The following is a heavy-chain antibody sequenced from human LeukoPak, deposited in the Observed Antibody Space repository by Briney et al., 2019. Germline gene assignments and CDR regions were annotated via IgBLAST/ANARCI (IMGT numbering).Heavy chain of an antibody. J-gene: IGHJ4*02. V-gene: IGHV3-23*01. CDR2: ISGSGGST. Sequence: GGSLRLSCAASGFTFSSYAMSWVRQAPGKGLEWVSAISGSGGSTYYAGSVKGRFTISRDNSKNTLYLQMNSLRAEDTAVYYCVQSAYYYDSSGRYDWGQGTLVTVSS. CDR1: GFTFSSYA. D-gene: IGHD3-22*01. CDR3: VQSAYYYDSSGRYD.